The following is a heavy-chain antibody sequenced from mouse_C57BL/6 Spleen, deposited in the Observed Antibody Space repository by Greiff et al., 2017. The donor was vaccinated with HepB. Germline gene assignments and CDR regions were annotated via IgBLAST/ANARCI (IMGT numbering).Heavy chain of an antibody. J-gene: IGHJ4*01. D-gene: IGHD2-3*01. Sequence: DVKLQESGPGLVKPSQTVFLTCTVTGISITTGNYRWSWIRQFPGNKLEWIGYIYYSGTITYNPSLTSRTTITRDTPKNQFFLEMNSLTAEDTATYYCARDDGYPYAMDYWGQGTSVTVSS. V-gene: IGHV3-5*01. CDR2: IYYSGTI. CDR1: GISITTGNYR. CDR3: ARDDGYPYAMDY.